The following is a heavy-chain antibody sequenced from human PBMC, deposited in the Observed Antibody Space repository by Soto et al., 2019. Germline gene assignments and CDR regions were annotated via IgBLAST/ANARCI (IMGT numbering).Heavy chain of an antibody. D-gene: IGHD6-13*01. CDR2: MNPNNGNA. V-gene: IGHV1-8*01. CDR1: GYMFTNYE. Sequence: GASVKVSCKASGYMFTNYEINWVRQATGQGLEWMGWMNPNNGNARYAQKFQGRVTMTRNTSISTAYMELSSLRSEDTAVYFCARGDSFRSSWYWFDSWGQGTPVTVSS. CDR3: ARGDSFRSSWYWFDS. J-gene: IGHJ5*01.